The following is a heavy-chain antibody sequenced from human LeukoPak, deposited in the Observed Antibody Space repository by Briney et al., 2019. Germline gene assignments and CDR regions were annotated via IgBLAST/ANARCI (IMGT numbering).Heavy chain of an antibody. J-gene: IGHJ4*02. CDR3: ARDPPSSIAAAGAGV. CDR2: IYSGGST. V-gene: IGHV3-66*01. CDR1: GFTFSSYG. Sequence: GGSLRLSCAASGFTFSSYGMHWVRQAPGKGLEWVSVIYSGGSTYYADSVKGRFTISRDNSKNTLYLQMNSLRAEDTAVYYCARDPPSSIAAAGAGVWGQGTLVTVSS. D-gene: IGHD6-13*01.